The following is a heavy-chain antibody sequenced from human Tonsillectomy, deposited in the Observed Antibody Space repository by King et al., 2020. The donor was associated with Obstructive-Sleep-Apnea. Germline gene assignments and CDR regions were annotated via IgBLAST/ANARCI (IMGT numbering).Heavy chain of an antibody. J-gene: IGHJ5*02. V-gene: IGHV3-23*04. CDR3: AKDFSMIVGKGWFDP. Sequence: EVQLVESGGALVQPGGSLRLSCAASGFTFRSYAMSWVRQAPGKGLEWVSAIGASGGSTYYTDSVKGRFTISRDNPKNTLYLQMNSLRAEDTAEYYCAKDFSMIVGKGWFDPWGQGTLVTVSS. D-gene: IGHD3-22*01. CDR1: GFTFRSYA. CDR2: IGASGGST.